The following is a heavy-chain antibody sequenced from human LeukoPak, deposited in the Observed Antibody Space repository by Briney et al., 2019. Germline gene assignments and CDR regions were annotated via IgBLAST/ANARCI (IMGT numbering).Heavy chain of an antibody. Sequence: PSETLSLTCAVYGGSFSGYYWSWIRQPPGKGLEWIGEINHSGSTNYNPSLKSRVTISVDTSKNQFSLKLSSVTAADTAVYYCARWVPYGPTGEYYFDYWGQGTLVTVSS. J-gene: IGHJ4*02. V-gene: IGHV4-34*01. CDR1: GGSFSGYY. D-gene: IGHD3-10*01. CDR3: ARWVPYGPTGEYYFDY. CDR2: INHSGST.